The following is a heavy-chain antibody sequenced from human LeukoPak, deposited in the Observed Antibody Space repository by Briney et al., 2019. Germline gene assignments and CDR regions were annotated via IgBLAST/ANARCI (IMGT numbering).Heavy chain of an antibody. CDR3: ARLGELSFFTYYYYMDV. J-gene: IGHJ6*03. CDR1: GGSISSSNW. V-gene: IGHV4-4*02. Sequence: SETLSLTCAVSGGSISSSNWWSWVRQPPGKGLEWIGEIYHSGSTNYNPSLKSRVTISVDKSKNQFSLKLSSVTAADTAVYYCARLGELSFFTYYYYMDVWGKGTTVTVSS. D-gene: IGHD3-16*02. CDR2: IYHSGST.